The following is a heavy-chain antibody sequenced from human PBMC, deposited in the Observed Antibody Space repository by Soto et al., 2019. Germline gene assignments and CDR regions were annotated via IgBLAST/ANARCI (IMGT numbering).Heavy chain of an antibody. CDR2: IYHSGST. D-gene: IGHD3-10*01. CDR1: GGSISSSNW. V-gene: IGHV4-4*02. Sequence: PSETLSLTCAVSGGSISSSNWWSWVRQPPGKGLEWIGEIYHSGSTNYNPSLKSRVTISVDKSKNQFSLKLSSVTAADTAVYYCARVSSTYGSGSWDYYYYGMDVWSQGTTVTAP. CDR3: ARVSSTYGSGSWDYYYYGMDV. J-gene: IGHJ6*02.